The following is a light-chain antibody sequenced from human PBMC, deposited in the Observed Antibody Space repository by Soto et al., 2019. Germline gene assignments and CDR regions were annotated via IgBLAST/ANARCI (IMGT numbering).Light chain of an antibody. CDR2: DNN. J-gene: IGLJ1*01. V-gene: IGLV1-51*01. CDR3: GTWDSSLSAYV. CDR1: TSNIGAGYD. Sequence: QSVLTQPPSVSGAPGQRVTISCTGSTSNIGAGYDVHWYQQLPGTAPKLLTYDNNKRPSGIPDRFSGSKSGTSATLDITGLQTGDEADYYCGTWDSSLSAYVFGTGTKLTVL.